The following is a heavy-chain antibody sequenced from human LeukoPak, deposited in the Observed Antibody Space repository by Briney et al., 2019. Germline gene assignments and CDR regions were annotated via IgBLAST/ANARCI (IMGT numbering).Heavy chain of an antibody. CDR3: ASSSSAYYDFWSGKTDAFDI. Sequence: SETLSLTCAVSGGSISNYYWSWIRQPPGKGLEWIGYIYTSGSTNYNPSLKSRVTISVDTSKNQFSLKLSSVTAADTAVYYCASSSSAYYDFWSGKTDAFDIWGQGTMVTVSS. V-gene: IGHV4-4*09. D-gene: IGHD3-3*01. CDR1: GGSISNYY. J-gene: IGHJ3*02. CDR2: IYTSGST.